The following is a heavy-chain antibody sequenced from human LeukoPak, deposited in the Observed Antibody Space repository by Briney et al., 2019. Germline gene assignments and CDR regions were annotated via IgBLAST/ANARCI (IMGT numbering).Heavy chain of an antibody. D-gene: IGHD2-8*01. CDR1: GFTFSSYW. J-gene: IGHJ4*02. CDR2: IWYDGSNK. Sequence: GGSLRLPCAASGFTFSSYWMSWVRQAPGKGLEWVAVIWYDGSNKYYADSVKGRFTISRDNSKNTLYLQMNSLRAEDTAVYYCAREYCTNGVCYHHYFDYWGQGTLVTVSS. V-gene: IGHV3-33*08. CDR3: AREYCTNGVCYHHYFDY.